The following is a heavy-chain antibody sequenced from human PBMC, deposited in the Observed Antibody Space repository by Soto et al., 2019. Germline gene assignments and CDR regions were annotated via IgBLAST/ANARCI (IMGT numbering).Heavy chain of an antibody. V-gene: IGHV3-48*03. Sequence: EAQLVESGGGLVQPGGSLRLSCAAFDFSLSTYEMAWVRQAPGKGLEWVSHIGRRGSATYYADSVKGRFSVSRDNAKNSVFLQMNSLRADDTALYYCARVYDDYLIDAFDIWGQGTMVSVSS. CDR1: DFSLSTYE. J-gene: IGHJ3*02. CDR2: IGRRGSAT. CDR3: ARVYDDYLIDAFDI. D-gene: IGHD4-17*01.